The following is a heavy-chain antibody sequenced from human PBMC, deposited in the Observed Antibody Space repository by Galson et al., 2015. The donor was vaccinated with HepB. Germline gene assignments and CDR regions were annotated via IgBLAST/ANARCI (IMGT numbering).Heavy chain of an antibody. V-gene: IGHV2-5*02. CDR3: ARDVLGVDGFDF. J-gene: IGHJ4*02. CDR1: GFSLNTSGVG. D-gene: IGHD3-10*02. Sequence: PALVKPTQTLTLTCTFSGFSLNTSGVGVGWIRQPPGKALEWLVSIYWDDDELYSPSLRHRLTITKDTSKNQVVLTMTNMDPVDTATYHCARDVLGVDGFDFWGQGTLVAVSS. CDR2: IYWDDDE.